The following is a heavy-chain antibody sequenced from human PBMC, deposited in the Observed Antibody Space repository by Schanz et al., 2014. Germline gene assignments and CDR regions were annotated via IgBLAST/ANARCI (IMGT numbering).Heavy chain of an antibody. CDR1: GGSFSGYY. J-gene: IGHJ4*02. CDR2: INHSGST. CDR3: ARGHLFGADY. V-gene: IGHV4-34*01. D-gene: IGHD1-26*01. Sequence: QVQLQQWGAGLLKPSETLSLTCAVYGGSFSGYYWSWIRQPPGKGLEWIGEINHSGSTNYNPSLKSRVTIAVDTPKNQFSLKLSSVTAADTAVYYCARGHLFGADYWGQGTLVTVSS.